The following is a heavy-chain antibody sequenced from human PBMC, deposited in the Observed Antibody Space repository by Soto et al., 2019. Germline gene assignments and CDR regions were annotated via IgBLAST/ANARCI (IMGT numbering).Heavy chain of an antibody. CDR2: IYSTGNT. CDR1: GVSISTSY. J-gene: IGHJ3*01. CDR3: ARGVNNGNYLQLGNDAFDV. D-gene: IGHD4-4*01. Sequence: TSETLSLTCAVSGVSISTSYWSWIRQPPGKGLEWIWYIYSTGNTNYNPSLKSRVNISVDISKNQVSRILRSVTAAETAVYYCARGVNNGNYLQLGNDAFDVWGQGTLVTVSS. V-gene: IGHV4-59*01.